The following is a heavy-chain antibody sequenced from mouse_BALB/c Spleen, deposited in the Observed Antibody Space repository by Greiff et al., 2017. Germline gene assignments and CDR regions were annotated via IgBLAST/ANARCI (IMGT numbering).Heavy chain of an antibody. J-gene: IGHJ2*01. Sequence: EVQRVESGGGLVQPGGSLKLSCAASGFTFSSYTMSWVRQTPEKRLEWVAYISNGGGSTYYPDTVKGRFTISRDNAKNTLYLQMSSLKSEDTAMYYCARHGRSEYFDYWGQGTTLTVSS. CDR2: ISNGGGST. CDR1: GFTFSSYT. CDR3: ARHGRSEYFDY. D-gene: IGHD1-1*01. V-gene: IGHV5-12-2*01.